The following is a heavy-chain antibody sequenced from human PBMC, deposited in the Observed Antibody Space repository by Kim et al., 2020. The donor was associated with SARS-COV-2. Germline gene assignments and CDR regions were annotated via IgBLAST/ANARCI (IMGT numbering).Heavy chain of an antibody. CDR3: ARQYCSGASCFRVLDV. Sequence: SETLSLTCTVSGASISNSYYYWGWIRQPPGKGLEWVGTTHYSGSTYYNSSLKSRVTISVDTSKNQFSLKLSSVTAADTAVYCCARQYCSGASCFRVLDVWGQGSTVTVSS. D-gene: IGHD2-15*01. CDR1: GASISNSYYY. CDR2: THYSGST. V-gene: IGHV4-39*01. J-gene: IGHJ6*02.